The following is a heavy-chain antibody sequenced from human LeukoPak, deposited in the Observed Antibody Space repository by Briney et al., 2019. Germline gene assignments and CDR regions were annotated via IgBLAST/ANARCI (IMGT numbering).Heavy chain of an antibody. CDR2: ISSSGSTI. CDR3: AREGATSLDY. V-gene: IGHV3-48*04. D-gene: IGHD1-26*01. CDR1: GFTFSSYT. J-gene: IGHJ4*02. Sequence: GGSLRLSCAASGFTFSSYTMNWVRQAPGKGLEWVSYISSSGSTIYYADSVKGRFTISRDNAKNSLYLQMNSLRAEDTAVYYCAREGATSLDYWGQGTLVTVSS.